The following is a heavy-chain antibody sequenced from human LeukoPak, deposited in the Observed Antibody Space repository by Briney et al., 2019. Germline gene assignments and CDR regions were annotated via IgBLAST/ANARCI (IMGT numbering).Heavy chain of an antibody. CDR3: ASYRDGYNGYFDY. CDR2: SIPVFGTA. D-gene: IGHD5-24*01. V-gene: IGHV1-69*13. J-gene: IGHJ4*02. CDR1: GGTFSTYA. Sequence: SVKVSCKASGGTFSTYAISWVRQAPGQGLEWMGGSIPVFGTANYAQKFQGRVTITADESTSTAYMELSSLRSEDTAVYYCASYRDGYNGYFDYWGQGTLVTVSS.